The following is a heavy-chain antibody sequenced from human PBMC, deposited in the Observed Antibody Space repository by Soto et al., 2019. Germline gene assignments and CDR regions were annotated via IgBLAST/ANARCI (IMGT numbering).Heavy chain of an antibody. V-gene: IGHV3-74*01. CDR2: INGDGSST. CDR3: ARPGSYGYGAPDY. J-gene: IGHJ4*02. CDR1: GFTFRSYW. D-gene: IGHD5-18*01. Sequence: GSLRLSCAASGFTFRSYWMRWVRQAPGKGLVWVSCINGDGSSTYYADSVKGRFTISRDNSKNTLYLQMNSLRAADTAVYYCARPGSYGYGAPDYWGQGTLVTVSS.